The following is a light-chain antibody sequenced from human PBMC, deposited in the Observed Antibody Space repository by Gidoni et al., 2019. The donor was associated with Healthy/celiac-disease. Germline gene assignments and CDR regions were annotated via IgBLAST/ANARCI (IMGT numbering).Light chain of an antibody. V-gene: IGKV3-20*01. Sequence: EIVLTQYPGTLSLSPGERATLSCRASQSVSSSYLAWYQQKPGQAPRLLIYGASSRATGLPDRFSGSGSGTDFTLTISRLEPEDFAVYYCQQYGSSPRTFGQGTKVEIK. J-gene: IGKJ1*01. CDR2: GAS. CDR1: QSVSSSY. CDR3: QQYGSSPRT.